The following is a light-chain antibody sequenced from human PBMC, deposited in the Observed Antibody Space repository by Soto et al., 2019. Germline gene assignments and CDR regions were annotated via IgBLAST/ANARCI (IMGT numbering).Light chain of an antibody. J-gene: IGLJ2*01. V-gene: IGLV2-14*01. CDR3: SSYTSSSTLV. Sequence: QSVLTQPASVSGSPGQSITISCTGSSSDVGGYNYVSWYQQHPGKAPKLMIYEVSNRPSGISNRFSGSKSGNTASLTLSGLQDEDEADYYCSSYTSSSTLVFGGGTKVTVL. CDR1: SSDVGGYNY. CDR2: EVS.